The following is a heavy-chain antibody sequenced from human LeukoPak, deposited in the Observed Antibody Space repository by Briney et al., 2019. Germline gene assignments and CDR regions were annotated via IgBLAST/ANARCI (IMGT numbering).Heavy chain of an antibody. Sequence: SETLSLTCTVSGGSISSSSYYWGWIRQPPGKGREWIGSIYYSGSTYYYPSLKSRVTISVDTSKNQFSLKLSSVTAADTAAYYCARGDRIWESMGDRYYFDYWGQGTLVTVSS. D-gene: IGHD2/OR15-2a*01. V-gene: IGHV4-39*07. CDR3: ARGDRIWESMGDRYYFDY. J-gene: IGHJ4*02. CDR2: IYYSGST. CDR1: GGSISSSSYY.